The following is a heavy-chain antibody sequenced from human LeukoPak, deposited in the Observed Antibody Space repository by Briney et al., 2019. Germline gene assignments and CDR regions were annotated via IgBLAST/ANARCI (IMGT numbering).Heavy chain of an antibody. V-gene: IGHV4-39*01. Sequence: SETLSLTCTVSGDSISSSFCYWAWIRQPPGKGLEWIGSIYYSGSTYYNPSLNNRVTISVDTSKNQFSLKLSSVAAADTAVYYCARRNMVGGLHGFDFWGQGTLVTVSS. J-gene: IGHJ4*02. CDR2: IYYSGST. D-gene: IGHD3-10*01. CDR3: ARRNMVGGLHGFDF. CDR1: GDSISSSFCY.